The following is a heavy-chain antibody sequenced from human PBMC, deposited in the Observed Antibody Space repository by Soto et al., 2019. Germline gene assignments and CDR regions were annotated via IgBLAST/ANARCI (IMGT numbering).Heavy chain of an antibody. CDR1: GGSISSYY. J-gene: IGHJ3*02. Sequence: PSETLSLTCTVSGGSISSYYWSWIRQPPGKGLGWIGYIYYSWSTNYNPSLKSRVTISVDTSKNQFSLKLSSVTAADTAVYYCARHRNNDYIWGSYRYKGNFAFDIWGQGTMVTVSS. CDR2: IYYSWST. D-gene: IGHD3-16*02. V-gene: IGHV4-59*08. CDR3: ARHRNNDYIWGSYRYKGNFAFDI.